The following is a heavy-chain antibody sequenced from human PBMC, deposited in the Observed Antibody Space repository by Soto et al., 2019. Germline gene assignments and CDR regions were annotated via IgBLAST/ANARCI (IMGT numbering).Heavy chain of an antibody. CDR2: ISYDGSNK. D-gene: IGHD2-8*02. CDR1: RFTFSSYG. Sequence: QVQLVESGGGVVQPGRSLRLSCAASRFTFSSYGMHWVRQAPGKGLEWVAAISYDGSNKNYADSVKGRFTISRDNSKNTRYLQMNGRRGEDTAVYHCAKGLVGYVFGVQDYHYGMDVWGQGTTVTVSS. V-gene: IGHV3-30*18. CDR3: AKGLVGYVFGVQDYHYGMDV. J-gene: IGHJ6*02.